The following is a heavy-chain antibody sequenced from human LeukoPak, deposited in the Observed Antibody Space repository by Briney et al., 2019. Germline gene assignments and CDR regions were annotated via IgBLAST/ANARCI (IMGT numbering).Heavy chain of an antibody. CDR2: IYPGDSDT. Sequence: GESLKISCKGSGYSFTTYWIGWVRQMPGKGLEWMGIIYPGDSDTRYSPSFQGQVTISADKSISTAYLQWSSLKASDTAMYYCARGYCSSTRCYVGGSDYFDYWGQGTLVTVSS. J-gene: IGHJ4*02. CDR3: ARGYCSSTRCYVGGSDYFDY. V-gene: IGHV5-51*01. CDR1: GYSFTTYW. D-gene: IGHD2-2*01.